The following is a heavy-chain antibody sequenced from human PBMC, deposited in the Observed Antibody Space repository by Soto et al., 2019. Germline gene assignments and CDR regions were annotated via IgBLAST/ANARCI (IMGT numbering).Heavy chain of an antibody. J-gene: IGHJ4*02. CDR3: ARDRNNWSYFDY. D-gene: IGHD1-20*01. Sequence: SETLSLTCTVSGGSISSYYWSWIRQPPGKGLECIGYIYYSGNTNYNPSLKSRVTISADTSKNQFSLKLSSLTAADTAVYYCARDRNNWSYFDYWGQGMLVTVSS. CDR2: IYYSGNT. V-gene: IGHV4-59*01. CDR1: GGSISSYY.